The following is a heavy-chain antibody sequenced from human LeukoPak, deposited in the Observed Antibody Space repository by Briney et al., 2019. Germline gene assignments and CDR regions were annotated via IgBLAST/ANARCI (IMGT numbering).Heavy chain of an antibody. J-gene: IGHJ4*02. CDR3: ARVFQFPHFDN. CDR2: IFYSGST. CDR1: GGSINSSTSY. Sequence: PSETLSLTCTVSGGSINSSTSYWAWVRQPPGKGLEWIGTIFYSGSTYYNPSLKSRVTISVDSSNNHFSLRLKSVTAADSAIYYCARVFQFPHFDNWGQGTLATVSS. V-gene: IGHV4-39*07.